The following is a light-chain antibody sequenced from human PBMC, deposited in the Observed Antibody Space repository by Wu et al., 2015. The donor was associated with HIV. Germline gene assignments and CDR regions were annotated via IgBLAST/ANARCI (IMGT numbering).Light chain of an antibody. CDR3: QQYHDWPRT. CDR2: DAS. Sequence: EIVLTQSPATLSVSPGDVVTLSCRASQSVTSNLAWYQHKPGQAPRLLIYDASTRATDIPARFSGSGSGTELTLTISSLQSEDFAVYYCQQYHDWPRTFGQGTKVEIK. CDR1: QSVTSN. V-gene: IGKV3-15*01. J-gene: IGKJ1*01.